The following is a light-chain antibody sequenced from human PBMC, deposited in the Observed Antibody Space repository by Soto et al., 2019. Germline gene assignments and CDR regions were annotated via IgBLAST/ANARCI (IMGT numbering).Light chain of an antibody. J-gene: IGKJ1*01. Sequence: DIQLTQSPSFLSASVGDRVTITCRASQGISSYLAWYQKKPGKAPKLLMYAASTLQSGVPSRFSGSGSGTEFTLTISSLQSEDFATYYCQQLKSYPQTFGQGTKV. CDR1: QGISSY. CDR3: QQLKSYPQT. V-gene: IGKV1-9*01. CDR2: AAS.